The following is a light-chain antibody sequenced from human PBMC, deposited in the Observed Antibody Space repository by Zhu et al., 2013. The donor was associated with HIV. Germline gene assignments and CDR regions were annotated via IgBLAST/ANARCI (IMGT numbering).Light chain of an antibody. CDR3: QQYHSFPQT. J-gene: IGKJ1*01. CDR2: AAS. CDR1: QGISNY. V-gene: IGKV1-16*02. Sequence: DIQMTQFPSSLSASVGDRVTITCRASQGISNYLGWIQQKPGKAPKSLIYAASYLQSGVPSKFSGSGSGTTFSLTISGLQPDDFATYYCQQYHSFPQTFGQGTKVEIK.